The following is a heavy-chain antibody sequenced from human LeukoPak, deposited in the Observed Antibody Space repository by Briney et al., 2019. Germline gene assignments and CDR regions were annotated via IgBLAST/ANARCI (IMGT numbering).Heavy chain of an antibody. V-gene: IGHV4-34*01. CDR3: ARAVWSAKADY. J-gene: IGHJ4*02. D-gene: IGHD3-10*01. Sequence: PSETLSLTCAVYGGSFSGYYWSWIRQPPGKGLEWIGEINHSGSTNYNPSLKSRVTISVDTSKNQFSLKLSSVTAADTAVYYCARAVWSAKADYWGQGTLVTVSS. CDR1: GGSFSGYY. CDR2: INHSGST.